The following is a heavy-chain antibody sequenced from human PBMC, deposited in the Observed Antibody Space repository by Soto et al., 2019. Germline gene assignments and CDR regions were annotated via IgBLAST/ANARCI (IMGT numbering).Heavy chain of an antibody. V-gene: IGHV5-51*01. CDR3: ARDSHCDGGNCPMGGFDM. CDR2: TYPGNSNT. Sequence: GESLKISCKGSGYCFSIHWVAWLRQMPGKGLEWVGITYPGNSNTMYSPSFQGQVTISADTALSTTYLQWDTLKPSDTAIYFCARDSHCDGGNCPMGGFDMWGQGTMVTVSS. CDR1: GYCFSIHW. D-gene: IGHD2-15*01. J-gene: IGHJ3*02.